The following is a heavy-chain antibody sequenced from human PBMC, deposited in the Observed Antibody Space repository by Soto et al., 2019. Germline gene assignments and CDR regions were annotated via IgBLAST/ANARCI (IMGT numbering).Heavy chain of an antibody. J-gene: IGHJ5*02. CDR2: ISGNSGFT. Sequence: EVQLLESGGGLVQPGGSLRVSCVASGFTFDNYVMTWVRQAPGKGLEWVSAISGNSGFTWYADSVKGRFTLSRDNFNNTLSLEMNNPRAEDTAVYFCAKVDDWNKARCFDRWGQGTLVTVSS. V-gene: IGHV3-23*01. CDR3: AKVDDWNKARCFDR. CDR1: GFTFDNYV. D-gene: IGHD1-1*01.